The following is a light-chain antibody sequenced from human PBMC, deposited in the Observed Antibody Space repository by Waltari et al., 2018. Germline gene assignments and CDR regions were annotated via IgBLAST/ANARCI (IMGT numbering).Light chain of an antibody. CDR3: QQSYSTPPT. J-gene: IGKJ1*01. CDR1: QSISSY. CDR2: AAS. V-gene: IGKV1-39*01. Sequence: DIQMTQSPSSLSASVGDRVTIPCRASQSISSYLNGYQQKPGKAPKLLIYAASSLQSGVPSRFSGSGSGTDFTLTISSLQPEDFATYYCQQSYSTPPTFGQGTKVEIK.